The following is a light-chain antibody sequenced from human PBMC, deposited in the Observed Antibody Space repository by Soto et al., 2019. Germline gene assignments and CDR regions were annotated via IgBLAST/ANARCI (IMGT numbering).Light chain of an antibody. J-gene: IGLJ1*01. V-gene: IGLV1-47*02. CDR1: SSNIGSNY. CDR3: AAWDDSLSGFYV. CDR2: SNN. Sequence: QSVLTQPPSASGTPGQRVTISCSGSSSNIGSNYVYWYRQLPGTAPKLLIYSNNQRPSGVPDRFSGSKSGTSASLAISGLRSEDEADYYCAAWDDSLSGFYVFGTGTKVTVL.